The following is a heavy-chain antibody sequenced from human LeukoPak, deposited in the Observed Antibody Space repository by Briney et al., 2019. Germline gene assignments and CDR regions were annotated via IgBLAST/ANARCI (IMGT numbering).Heavy chain of an antibody. Sequence: PSETLSLTCSVSGGSIASSSYYWGWIRQPPGKGLEWIGSIYYSGSTYYNPSLKSRVTISVDTSKNQFSLKLSSVTAADTAVYYCARLGLYYYGSGTNVGFDYWGQGTLVTVSS. CDR3: ARLGLYYYGSGTNVGFDY. CDR2: IYYSGST. D-gene: IGHD3-10*01. J-gene: IGHJ4*02. CDR1: GGSIASSSYY. V-gene: IGHV4-39*01.